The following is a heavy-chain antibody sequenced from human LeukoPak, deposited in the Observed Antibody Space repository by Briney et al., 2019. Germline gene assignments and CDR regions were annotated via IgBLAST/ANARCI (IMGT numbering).Heavy chain of an antibody. CDR1: GFTFNSYA. CDR2: ISHSSTYT. CDR3: ARESGSRSYYYYMDV. D-gene: IGHD2-2*01. J-gene: IGHJ6*03. V-gene: IGHV3-21*01. Sequence: GGSLRLSCAASGFTFNSYAMNWVRQAPGKGLEWVSYISHSSTYTYYADSLKGRFTISRDNAKKSLYLQMTSLRAEDTAVYYCARESGSRSYYYYMDVWGKGTTVTVSS.